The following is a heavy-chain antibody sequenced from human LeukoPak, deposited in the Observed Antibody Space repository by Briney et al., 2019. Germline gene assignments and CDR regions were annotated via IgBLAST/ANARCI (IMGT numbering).Heavy chain of an antibody. CDR2: IIPIFGTR. D-gene: IGHD6-19*01. Sequence: RASVKLSCNASGGTLSSYGFSWGRQAPGQGLEWMRGIIPIFGTRKYAQKFQGRVMVTADESTSTAYMELGSLRSEDTAVYYCARDQAVAGTTDAFDIWGQGTMITVSS. V-gene: IGHV1-69*13. J-gene: IGHJ3*02. CDR1: GGTLSSYG. CDR3: ARDQAVAGTTDAFDI.